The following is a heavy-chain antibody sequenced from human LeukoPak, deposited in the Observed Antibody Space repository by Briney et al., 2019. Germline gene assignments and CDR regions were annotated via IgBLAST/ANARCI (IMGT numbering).Heavy chain of an antibody. V-gene: IGHV3-23*01. Sequence: GGSLRLSCAASGFTFSSYAMSWVRQAPGKGLEWVSAISGSGGSTYYADSAKGRFTISRDNSKNTLYLQMNSLRAEDTAVYYCAKLSRITMVRGVTLFDYWGQGTLVTVSS. CDR2: ISGSGGST. CDR1: GFTFSSYA. J-gene: IGHJ4*02. CDR3: AKLSRITMVRGVTLFDY. D-gene: IGHD3-10*01.